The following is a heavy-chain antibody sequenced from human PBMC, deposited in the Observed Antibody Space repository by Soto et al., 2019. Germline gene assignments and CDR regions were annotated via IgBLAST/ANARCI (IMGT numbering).Heavy chain of an antibody. CDR2: TNHRGSN. V-gene: IGHV4-34*01. CDR3: ARGGSSDWQVALDM. D-gene: IGHD6-19*01. CDR1: GGSFATYY. Sequence: SETLSLTCVVSGGSFATYYWNWIRQSPGKGLEWIGETNHRGSNNYSPSLTSRVTNSLDTSKNQFSLKLTSVTAADTAVYYCARGGSSDWQVALDMWGQGTMVTVSS. J-gene: IGHJ3*02.